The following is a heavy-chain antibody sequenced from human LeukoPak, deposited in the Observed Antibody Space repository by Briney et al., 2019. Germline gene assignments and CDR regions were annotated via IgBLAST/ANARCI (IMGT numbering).Heavy chain of an antibody. J-gene: IGHJ3*02. CDR2: LYASGIT. Sequence: TLSLTCTVSGGSISSSSYYWSWIRQPAGKGLEWIGRLYASGITNYNPSLKSRITIAVERSKNQFSLKLSSVTAADTAVYYCASWNLDDMFAFDIWGQGTMVTVSS. D-gene: IGHD1-1*01. CDR1: GGSISSSSYY. V-gene: IGHV4-61*02. CDR3: ASWNLDDMFAFDI.